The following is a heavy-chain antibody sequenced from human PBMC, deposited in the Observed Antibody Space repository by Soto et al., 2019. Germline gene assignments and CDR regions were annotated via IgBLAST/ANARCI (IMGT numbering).Heavy chain of an antibody. CDR3: ARTYYDFWSGYLPDNWFDP. CDR1: GFTFSSYW. J-gene: IGHJ5*02. Sequence: RGSLRLSCAASGFTFSSYWMSWVRQAPGKGLEWVANIKQDGSEKYYVDSVKGRFTISRDNAKNSLYLQMNSLRAEDTAVYYCARTYYDFWSGYLPDNWFDPWGQGTLVTVSS. V-gene: IGHV3-7*01. CDR2: IKQDGSEK. D-gene: IGHD3-3*01.